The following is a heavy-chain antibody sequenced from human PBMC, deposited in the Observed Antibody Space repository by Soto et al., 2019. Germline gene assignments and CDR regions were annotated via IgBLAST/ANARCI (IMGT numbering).Heavy chain of an antibody. J-gene: IGHJ1*01. CDR2: ISAYTGNT. D-gene: IGHD6-19*01. CDR3: TRDPRSSGWSGQYFQL. CDR1: GYIFNSFG. V-gene: IGHV1-18*01. Sequence: ASVKVSCKASGYIFNSFGISWVRQAPGQGLEWMGWISAYTGNTKYAQHFQGRVTMTTDTSTSTAYMELTSLRSDDTAVYFCTRDPRSSGWSGQYFQLWGQGTQVTVSS.